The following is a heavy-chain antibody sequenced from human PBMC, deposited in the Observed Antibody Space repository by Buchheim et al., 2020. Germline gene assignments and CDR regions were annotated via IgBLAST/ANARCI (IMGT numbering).Heavy chain of an antibody. V-gene: IGHV3-30*18. Sequence: QVQLMESGGGVVQPGRSLRLSCAASGFTFSSNGMHWVRQAPGKGLEWVAFISYDGSNNYYADSVKGRFTISRDNSKNTLYLQMNSLRTEDTAVYYCAKDRGYGTYHFDYWGQGTL. CDR1: GFTFSSNG. CDR2: ISYDGSNN. D-gene: IGHD4-17*01. J-gene: IGHJ4*02. CDR3: AKDRGYGTYHFDY.